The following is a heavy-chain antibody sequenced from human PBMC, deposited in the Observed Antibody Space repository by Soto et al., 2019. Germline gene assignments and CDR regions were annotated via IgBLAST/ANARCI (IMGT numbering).Heavy chain of an antibody. CDR2: IDIGGST. Sequence: EVQLVESGGGLVQPGGSLRLSCAASGVTVSSNYMSWVRQAPGKGLEWVSVIDIGGSTYYADSVKGRFTIFRDNYKNTLYLQMNSLGAEDTAVYYCARQGYNYGGGYFDYWGQGTLVTVSS. J-gene: IGHJ4*02. CDR3: ARQGYNYGGGYFDY. D-gene: IGHD5-18*01. V-gene: IGHV3-66*04. CDR1: GVTVSSNY.